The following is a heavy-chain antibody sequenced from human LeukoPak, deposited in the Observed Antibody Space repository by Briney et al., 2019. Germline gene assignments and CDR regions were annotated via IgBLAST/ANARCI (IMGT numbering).Heavy chain of an antibody. CDR1: GFTFSSYD. V-gene: IGHV3-21*01. Sequence: GGALRLSCAASGFTFSSYDMTWVRQAPGKGLEWVSSISSTSSYIYYADSVKGRFTISRDNAKNSLYLQMNSLRAEDTAVYYCARALSSWSLLVDYWGQGTLVTVSS. CDR2: ISSTSSYI. CDR3: ARALSSWSLLVDY. J-gene: IGHJ4*02. D-gene: IGHD6-13*01.